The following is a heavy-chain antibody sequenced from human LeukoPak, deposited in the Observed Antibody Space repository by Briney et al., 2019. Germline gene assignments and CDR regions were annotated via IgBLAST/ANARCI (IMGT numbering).Heavy chain of an antibody. CDR1: GYTFTGYY. D-gene: IGHD5-18*01. Sequence: GASVEVSCKASGYTFTGYYMHWVRQAPGQGLEWMGWINPNSGGTNYAQKFQGRVTMTRDTSISTAYMELSRLRSDDTAVYYCARGLSGRDTAMVKRYWGQGTLVTVSS. CDR2: INPNSGGT. V-gene: IGHV1-2*02. J-gene: IGHJ4*02. CDR3: ARGLSGRDTAMVKRY.